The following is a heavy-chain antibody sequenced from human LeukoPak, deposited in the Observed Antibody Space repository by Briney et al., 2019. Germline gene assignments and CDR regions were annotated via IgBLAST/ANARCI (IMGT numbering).Heavy chain of an antibody. J-gene: IGHJ3*02. CDR1: GDSVSNKSAA. CDR3: ARVRPMHCSGGSCYSGGNSAFDI. CDR2: TYYRSKWYN. D-gene: IGHD2-15*01. Sequence: SQTLSLTCAISGDSVSNKSAAWNWIRQSPSRGLEWLGRTYYRSKWYNDYAVSVKSRITFNPDTSKNQFSLQLNSVTPEDPAVYYCARVRPMHCSGGSCYSGGNSAFDIWGQGTMVTVSS. V-gene: IGHV6-1*01.